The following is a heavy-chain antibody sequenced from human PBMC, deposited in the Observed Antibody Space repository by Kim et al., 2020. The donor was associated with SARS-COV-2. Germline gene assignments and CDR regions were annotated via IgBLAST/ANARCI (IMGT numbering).Heavy chain of an antibody. J-gene: IGHJ5*02. V-gene: IGHV3-33*01. Sequence: GGSLRLSCAASGFTFSSYGMHWVRQAPGKGLEWVAVIWYDGSNKYYADSVKGRFTISRDNSKNTLYLQMNSLRAEDTAVYYCARDTAARSRGIWFDPWGQGTLVTVSS. CDR1: GFTFSSYG. D-gene: IGHD6-6*01. CDR3: ARDTAARSRGIWFDP. CDR2: IWYDGSNK.